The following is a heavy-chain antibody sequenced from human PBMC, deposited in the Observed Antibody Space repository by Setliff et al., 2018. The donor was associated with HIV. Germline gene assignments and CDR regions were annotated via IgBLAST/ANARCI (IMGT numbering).Heavy chain of an antibody. V-gene: IGHV1-24*01. CDR2: FDPEDGET. Sequence: ASVKVSCKISGYTLTELSIHWVRQAPGKGLEWMPNFDPEDGETFYAQKFQGRLTMTEDTSTDTAYMELSSLRSDDTAMYYCATDPGYSSTWYSESFQHWGQGTVVTVSS. D-gene: IGHD6-13*01. J-gene: IGHJ1*01. CDR3: ATDPGYSSTWYSESFQH. CDR1: GYTLTELS.